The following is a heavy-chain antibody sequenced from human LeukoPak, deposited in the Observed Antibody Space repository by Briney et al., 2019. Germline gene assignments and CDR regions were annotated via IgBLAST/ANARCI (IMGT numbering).Heavy chain of an antibody. CDR3: ARSDMPSWFDP. V-gene: IGHV5-51*01. J-gene: IGHJ5*02. Sequence: GESLKISCKGSGYTFSSYWIGWVRQMPGKGLEWMGIINPGDSDTRYSPSFQGQVTISADKSISTAYLQWSSLKASDTAMYYCARSDMPSWFDPWGQGTLVTASS. CDR1: GYTFSSYW. CDR2: INPGDSDT. D-gene: IGHD2-2*01.